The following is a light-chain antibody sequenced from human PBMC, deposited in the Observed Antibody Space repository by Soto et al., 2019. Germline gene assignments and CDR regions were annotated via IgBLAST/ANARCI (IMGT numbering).Light chain of an antibody. CDR3: CSFAGSYTYV. Sequence: QSALIQPPSVSGSPGQSVTISCTGTSSDVGSYEYVSWYQQHPGKAPKLIIYDVTERPAGVPDRFSGSKSGNTASLTISGLQAEDEADYSCCSFAGSYTYVFGGGTQLTVL. CDR1: SSDVGSYEY. CDR2: DVT. J-gene: IGLJ7*01. V-gene: IGLV2-11*01.